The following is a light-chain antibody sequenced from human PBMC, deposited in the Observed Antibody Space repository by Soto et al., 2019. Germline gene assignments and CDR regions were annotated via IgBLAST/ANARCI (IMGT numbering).Light chain of an antibody. CDR3: SSYTSSQAV. Sequence: QSALTQPASVSGSPGQSITISCTGTSSDVGGYNYVSWYQQHPGKAPKLMIYDVSNRPSGVSNRFSGSKSGNTASLTISGLQAEDEADYYCSSYTSSQAVFGGGTQLTVL. V-gene: IGLV2-14*01. CDR2: DVS. CDR1: SSDVGGYNY. J-gene: IGLJ7*01.